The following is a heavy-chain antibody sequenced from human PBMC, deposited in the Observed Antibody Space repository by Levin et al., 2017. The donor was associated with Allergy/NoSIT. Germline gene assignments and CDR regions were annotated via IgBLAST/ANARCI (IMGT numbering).Heavy chain of an antibody. CDR2: ISSSSSSI. Sequence: GGSLRLSCTASGFTFSSHSMNWVRQAPGKGLEWVSSISSSSSSIYYADSLKGRFTISRDNAKNSLYLQMDSLRAEDTAVYYCAKNGAYCSGGSCGELFSFGYRGPGTLVTVSS. CDR3: AKNGAYCSGGSCGELFSFGY. CDR1: GFTFSSHS. V-gene: IGHV3-21*01. J-gene: IGHJ4*02. D-gene: IGHD2-15*01.